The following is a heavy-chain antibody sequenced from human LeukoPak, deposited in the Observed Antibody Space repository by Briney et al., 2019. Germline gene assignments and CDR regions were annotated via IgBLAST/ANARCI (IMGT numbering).Heavy chain of an antibody. CDR2: INSDGSST. CDR1: GFTFSSYW. V-gene: IGHV3-74*01. D-gene: IGHD1-1*01. J-gene: IGHJ4*02. Sequence: GGSLRLSCAASGFTFSSYWVHWVRQAPGKGLVWVSRINSDGSSTSYADSVKGRFTISRDNAKNTLYLQMNSLRAEDTAVYYCARGYNWNDEFDYWGQGTLVTVSS. CDR3: ARGYNWNDEFDY.